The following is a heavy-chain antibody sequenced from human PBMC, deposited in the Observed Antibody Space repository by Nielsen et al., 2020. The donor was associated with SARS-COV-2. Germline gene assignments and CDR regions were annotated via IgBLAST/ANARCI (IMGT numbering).Heavy chain of an antibody. CDR1: GFTFEDYA. Sequence: SLKISCAASGFTFEDYAMHWVRQAPGKGLEWVSGISWNSGSIGYADSVKGRFTISRDNAKNSLYLQMNSLRAEDTALYYCAKAESSWSTFDYWGQGTLVTASS. CDR2: ISWNSGSI. J-gene: IGHJ4*02. V-gene: IGHV3-9*01. D-gene: IGHD6-13*01. CDR3: AKAESSWSTFDY.